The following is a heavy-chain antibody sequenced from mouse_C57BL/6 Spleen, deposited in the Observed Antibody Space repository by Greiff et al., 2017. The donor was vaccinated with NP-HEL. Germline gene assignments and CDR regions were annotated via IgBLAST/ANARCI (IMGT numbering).Heavy chain of an antibody. D-gene: IGHD1-1*01. J-gene: IGHJ4*01. CDR2: INPNNGGT. V-gene: IGHV1-18*01. Sequence: VQLKESGPELVKPGASVKIPCKASGYTFTDYNMDWVKQSHGKSLEWIGDINPNNGGTIYNQKFKGKATLTVDKASSTAYMELRSLTSEDTAVYYCARNYGSSYRYYAMDYWGQGTSVTVSS. CDR3: ARNYGSSYRYYAMDY. CDR1: GYTFTDYN.